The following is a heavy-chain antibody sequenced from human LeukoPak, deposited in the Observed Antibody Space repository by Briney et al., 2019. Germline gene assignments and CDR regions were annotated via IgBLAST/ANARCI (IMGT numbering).Heavy chain of an antibody. V-gene: IGHV4-59*08. J-gene: IGHJ4*02. D-gene: IGHD5-18*01. Sequence: PSETLSITCTVSGGSVSSWYWSWIRQPPGTGLEWIGYIYYSGSTNYNPSLKSRVTISVDTSKNQFSLKLSSVTAADTAVYYCAYGDTAMAYDYWGQGTLVTVSS. CDR3: AYGDTAMAYDY. CDR1: GGSVSSWY. CDR2: IYYSGST.